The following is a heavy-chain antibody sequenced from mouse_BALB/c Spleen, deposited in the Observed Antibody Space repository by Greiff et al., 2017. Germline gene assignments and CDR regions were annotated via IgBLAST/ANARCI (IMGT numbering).Heavy chain of an antibody. D-gene: IGHD2-1*01. CDR1: GFSLTSYG. J-gene: IGHJ2*01. Sequence: VKLVESGPGLVAPSQSLSITCTVSGFSLTSYGVHWVRQPPGKGLEWLGVIWAGGSTDYNAAFISRLSISKDNSKSQVFFKMNSLQANDTAIYYCARTGYGNYFDDWGQGTTLTVSS. CDR3: ARTGYGNYFDD. CDR2: IWAGGST. V-gene: IGHV2-2*02.